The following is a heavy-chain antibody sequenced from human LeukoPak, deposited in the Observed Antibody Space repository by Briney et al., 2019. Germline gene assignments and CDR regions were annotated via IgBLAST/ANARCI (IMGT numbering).Heavy chain of an antibody. Sequence: SETLSLTCAVYGGSFSGCYWNWIRQPPGKGLEWIGEINHSGITNYNSSLKGRVTISVDTSKNQFSLRLGSVTAADTAMYYCARQLDRSPWVDYWGQGTLVTVSS. J-gene: IGHJ4*02. D-gene: IGHD6-6*01. CDR2: INHSGIT. CDR3: ARQLDRSPWVDY. V-gene: IGHV4-34*01. CDR1: GGSFSGCY.